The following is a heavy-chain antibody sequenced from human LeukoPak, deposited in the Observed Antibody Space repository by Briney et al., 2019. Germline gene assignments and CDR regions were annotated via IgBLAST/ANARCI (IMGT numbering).Heavy chain of an antibody. D-gene: IGHD4-11*01. Sequence: GASVKVSCKASGYTFTSYGISWVRQAPGQGLEWMGWISAYNGNTNYAQKLQGRVTMTTDTPTSTAYMELRSLRSDDTAVYYCARDPTLYSNYGSDPWGQGTLVTVSS. CDR2: ISAYNGNT. CDR3: ARDPTLYSNYGSDP. J-gene: IGHJ5*02. CDR1: GYTFTSYG. V-gene: IGHV1-18*01.